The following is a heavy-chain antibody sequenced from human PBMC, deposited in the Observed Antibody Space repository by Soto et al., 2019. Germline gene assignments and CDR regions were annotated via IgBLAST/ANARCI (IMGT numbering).Heavy chain of an antibody. CDR2: IGGTDGDSDGVP. V-gene: IGHV3-23*01. D-gene: IGHD7-27*01. CDR1: GFILNNYA. Sequence: VQLLESGGDLVQPGGSLRLSCVASGFILNNYAMSWVRQAPGKGLEWVSTIGGTDGDSDGVPWYEDSVKGRFTISRDSSANTLFLHMDNLRAEDSALYYCEKRGRNWGAFDFWGQGTTVVVSS. CDR3: EKRGRNWGAFDF. J-gene: IGHJ3*01.